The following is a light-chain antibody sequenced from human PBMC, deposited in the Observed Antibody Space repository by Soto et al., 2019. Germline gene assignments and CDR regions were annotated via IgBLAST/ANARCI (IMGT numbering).Light chain of an antibody. V-gene: IGLV2-8*01. J-gene: IGLJ1*01. CDR3: SSYAGSSNV. Sequence: QSVLTQPASVSGSPGQSITISCTGTSSDVGGYNLVSWYQQYPGEAPKLMIYEVNKRPSGVPDRFSGSKSGNTASLTVSGLQAEDEADYYCSSYAGSSNVFGTGTKVTVL. CDR1: SSDVGGYNL. CDR2: EVN.